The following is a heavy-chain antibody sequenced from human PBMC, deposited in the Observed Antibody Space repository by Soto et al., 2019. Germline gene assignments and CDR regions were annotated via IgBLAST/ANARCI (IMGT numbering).Heavy chain of an antibody. CDR2: FYYSENT. CDR3: ARSGYYLFSFFDY. V-gene: IGHV4-39*01. J-gene: IGHJ4*02. Sequence: SETLSLTCAVSGGSITSSSYSWGWVRQPPGKGLEWIATFYYSENTHYNPSLKSRVTISVDTSKNQFSLILTSVTAADTAVYYCARSGYYLFSFFDYWGQGPLVTVS. D-gene: IGHD3-22*01. CDR1: GGSITSSSYS.